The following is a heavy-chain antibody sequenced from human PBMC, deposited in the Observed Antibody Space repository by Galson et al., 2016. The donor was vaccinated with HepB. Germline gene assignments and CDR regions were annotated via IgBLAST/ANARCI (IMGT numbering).Heavy chain of an antibody. CDR2: INGGDNGGGIGP. V-gene: IGHV3-23*01. D-gene: IGHD4-23*01. J-gene: IGHJ5*02. Sequence: SLRLSCAGSGFTFSDYAMTWVRQAPGKGLEWVSSINGGDNGGGIGPYYADSVKGRFTISRDNYKNTLYLQMDSLRAEDTAVYFCTKDAGSYGGNSPPDSWGQGTLVTVSS. CDR3: TKDAGSYGGNSPPDS. CDR1: GFTFSDYA.